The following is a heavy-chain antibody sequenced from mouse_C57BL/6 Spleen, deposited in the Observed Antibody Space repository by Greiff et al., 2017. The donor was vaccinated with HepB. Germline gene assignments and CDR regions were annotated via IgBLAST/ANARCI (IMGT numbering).Heavy chain of an antibody. Sequence: VQLQQSGPGLVQPSQSLSITCTVSGFSLTSYGVHWVRQSPGTGLEWLGVIWSGGSTDYNAAFISRLSISKDNSKSQVFFKMNSLQADDTAIYYCARVETGLRRTMDYWGQGTSVTVSS. CDR2: IWSGGST. D-gene: IGHD2-4*01. CDR3: ARVETGLRRTMDY. V-gene: IGHV2-2*01. J-gene: IGHJ4*01. CDR1: GFSLTSYG.